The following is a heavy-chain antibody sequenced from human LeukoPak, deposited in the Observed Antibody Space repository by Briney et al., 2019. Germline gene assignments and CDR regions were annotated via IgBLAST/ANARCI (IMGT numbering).Heavy chain of an antibody. CDR3: AREKLVDDYEDYVVDRESSSDFYYYGLDV. CDR2: INPNSGGT. J-gene: IGHJ6*02. CDR1: GYIFTGYY. Sequence: ASVKVSCKASGYIFTGYYLHWVRQAPGQGLQWMGWINPNSGGTKYEHKFQGRVTMTRDTSISTAYLQVSGLRSDDTAVFYCAREKLVDDYEDYVVDRESSSDFYYYGLDVWGQGTTVTVSS. V-gene: IGHV1-2*07. D-gene: IGHD4-17*01.